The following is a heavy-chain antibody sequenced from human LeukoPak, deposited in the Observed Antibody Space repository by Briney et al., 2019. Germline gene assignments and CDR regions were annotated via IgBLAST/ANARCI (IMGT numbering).Heavy chain of an antibody. CDR1: GASISSYY. CDR2: ILNTGSA. CDR3: ARDKALRNWYFDL. V-gene: IGHV4-59*01. Sequence: SETLSLTCTVSGASISSYYWGWIRQPPGKGLEWIGYILNTGSASYNPSLKSRVTISIDTSKNQFSLKLTSVTAADTAVYYCARDKALRNWYFDLWGRGTLATVSS. J-gene: IGHJ2*01.